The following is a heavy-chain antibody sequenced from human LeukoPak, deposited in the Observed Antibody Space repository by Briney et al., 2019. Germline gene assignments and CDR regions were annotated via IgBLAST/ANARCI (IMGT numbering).Heavy chain of an antibody. V-gene: IGHV4-59*01. CDR1: GGSFSSSY. D-gene: IGHD1-26*01. CDR3: ARGLVGLTPHAGVFQI. Sequence: SETLSLTCAVYGGSFSSSYWSWIRQPPGKGLEWIAYIYSNGNTNSNPSLKSRVTIAVDTSQSQFSLKLSSVTAADTAVYYCARGLVGLTPHAGVFQIWGQGTKVTVSS. J-gene: IGHJ3*02. CDR2: IYSNGNT.